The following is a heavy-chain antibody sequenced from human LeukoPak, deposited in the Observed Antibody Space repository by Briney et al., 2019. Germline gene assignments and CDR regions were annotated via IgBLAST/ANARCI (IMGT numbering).Heavy chain of an antibody. D-gene: IGHD6-19*01. V-gene: IGHV1-2*02. CDR2: MNIDSGGT. Sequence: GASEKVSCKATGHMFTDYYIHWVRQAPGQGLEWMGWMNIDSGGTKYAQKFQGRVTMTRDTSISTAFMDLTRLRSDDTAVYYCARDSKVTGTSFDSWGQGTLVTVSS. CDR3: ARDSKVTGTSFDS. CDR1: GHMFTDYY. J-gene: IGHJ4*02.